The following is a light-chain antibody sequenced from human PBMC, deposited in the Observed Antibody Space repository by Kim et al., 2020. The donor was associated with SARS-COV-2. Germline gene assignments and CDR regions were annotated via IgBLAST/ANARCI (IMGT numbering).Light chain of an antibody. CDR1: ESITNW. V-gene: IGKV1-5*03. CDR2: QAS. J-gene: IGKJ5*01. Sequence: ASIGDRATITCRAAESITNWLAWYQQKPGKAPKLLIYQASSVESGVPSRFSGSGSGTEFTLSITSLQPDDFATYYCQQYNSYPITFGQGTRLEIK. CDR3: QQYNSYPIT.